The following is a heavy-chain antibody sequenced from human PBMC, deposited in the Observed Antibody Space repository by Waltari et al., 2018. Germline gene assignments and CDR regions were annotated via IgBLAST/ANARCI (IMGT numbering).Heavy chain of an antibody. D-gene: IGHD1-26*01. CDR3: ARNSGSYDYYYGMDV. CDR1: GFTFSSYW. J-gene: IGHJ6*02. Sequence: EVQLVESGGGLVQPGGSLRLSCAASGFTFSSYWMSWVRQAPGKGVEWVANIKQDGSEKYYVDSVKGRFTISRDNAKNSLYLQMNSLRAEDTAVYYCARNSGSYDYYYGMDVWGQGTTVTVSS. V-gene: IGHV3-7*01. CDR2: IKQDGSEK.